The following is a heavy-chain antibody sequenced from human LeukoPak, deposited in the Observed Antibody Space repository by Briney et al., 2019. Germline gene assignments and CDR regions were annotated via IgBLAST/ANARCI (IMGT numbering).Heavy chain of an antibody. J-gene: IGHJ5*02. CDR2: INPNSGGT. CDR3: ARDLAEDYYGDYWFDP. CDR1: GYTFTGYY. V-gene: IGHV1-2*02. Sequence: ASVKVSCKASGYTFTGYYIHWVRQAPGQGLEWMGWINPNSGGTNYAQKFQGRVTMTRDTSISTAYMELSRLRSDGTAVYYCARDLAEDYYGDYWFDPWGQGTLVTVSS. D-gene: IGHD4-17*01.